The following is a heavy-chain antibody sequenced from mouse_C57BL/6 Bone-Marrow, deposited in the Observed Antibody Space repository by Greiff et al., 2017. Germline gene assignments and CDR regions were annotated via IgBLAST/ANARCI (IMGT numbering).Heavy chain of an antibody. J-gene: IGHJ2*01. CDR1: GFTFTNTS. D-gene: IGHD1-1*01. CDR3: APSTTVDYVDY. Sequence: EVQLQQSVAELVRPGASVKMSCTASGFTFTNTSMHWVKQRPEQGLEWIGKIDPGNGSTKYAAKFKGKATITADTSSSTAYLQLSSLTSEDTAVYYCAPSTTVDYVDYWGQGTTLTVSS. V-gene: IGHV14-3*01. CDR2: IDPGNGST.